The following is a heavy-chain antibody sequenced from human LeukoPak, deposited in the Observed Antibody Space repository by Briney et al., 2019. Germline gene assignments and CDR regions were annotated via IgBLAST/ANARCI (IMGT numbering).Heavy chain of an antibody. V-gene: IGHV4-59*01. CDR2: IYYDGST. CDR1: GGSIINSY. D-gene: IGHD5-18*01. CDR3: AKGGGYSYGYSENWFDP. Sequence: SETLSLTCTVSGGSIINSYWSCIRQAPGKGLEWIGYIYYDGSTYYNPSLRSRVTISVDTSKNQFSLKVRSVTAADTAVYYCAKGGGYSYGYSENWFDPWGQGILVTVSS. J-gene: IGHJ5*02.